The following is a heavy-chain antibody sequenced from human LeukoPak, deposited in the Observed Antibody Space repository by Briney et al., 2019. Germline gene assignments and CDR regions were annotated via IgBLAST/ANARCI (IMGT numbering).Heavy chain of an antibody. CDR1: GVTFSSHG. D-gene: IGHD1-26*01. CDR3: AKNLLGSESFSWYFDL. J-gene: IGHJ2*01. V-gene: IGHV3-23*01. Sequence: PGGSLRLSCAASGVTFSSHGMSWVRQAPGKGLEWVSSITDSGSGTFYADSVKGRFTMSRDNSKNMLYLQMNSLRAEDTAVYYCAKNLLGSESFSWYFDLWGRGTLVTVSS. CDR2: ITDSGSGT.